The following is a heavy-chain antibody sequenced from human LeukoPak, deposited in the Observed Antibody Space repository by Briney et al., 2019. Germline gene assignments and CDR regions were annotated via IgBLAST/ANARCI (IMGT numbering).Heavy chain of an antibody. CDR1: GFTSSFYG. J-gene: IGHJ4*02. V-gene: IGHV3-23*01. CDR3: AKDFSQEGSHSVDY. D-gene: IGHD1-26*01. Sequence: GGTLRLSCAASGFTSSFYGMSWVRQAPGKGLEWVSGISGSGGSTYYADSVKGRFTISRDNSMDTLYLQMNSLRAEDTAVYYCAKDFSQEGSHSVDYWGQGTLVTVSS. CDR2: ISGSGGST.